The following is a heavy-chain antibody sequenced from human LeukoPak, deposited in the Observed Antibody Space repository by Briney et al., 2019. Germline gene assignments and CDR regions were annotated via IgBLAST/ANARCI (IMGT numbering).Heavy chain of an antibody. CDR1: GGSFSGYY. CDR3: ARTLTCGGGGCYFDY. Sequence: PSETLSLTCAVYGGSFSGYYWSWIRQPPGKGLEWIGEINHSGSTNYNPSLKSRVTISVDTSKNQFSLKLSSVTAADTAVYYCARTLTCGGGGCYFDYWGQGTLVTVSS. CDR2: INHSGST. D-gene: IGHD2-15*01. J-gene: IGHJ4*02. V-gene: IGHV4-34*01.